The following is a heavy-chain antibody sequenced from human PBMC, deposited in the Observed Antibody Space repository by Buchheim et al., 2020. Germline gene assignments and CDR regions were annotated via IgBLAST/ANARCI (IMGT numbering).Heavy chain of an antibody. CDR2: ISYDGSNK. D-gene: IGHD2-15*01. Sequence: QVQLVESGGGVVQPGRSLRLSCAASGFTFSSYGMHWVRQAPGKGLEWVALISYDGSNKYYADSVKGRFNISRDNSKNTLSLQMNSLRAEDTAVYYCAKDAYRYCSGNSCYYFDYWGQGTL. CDR1: GFTFSSYG. J-gene: IGHJ4*02. CDR3: AKDAYRYCSGNSCYYFDY. V-gene: IGHV3-30*18.